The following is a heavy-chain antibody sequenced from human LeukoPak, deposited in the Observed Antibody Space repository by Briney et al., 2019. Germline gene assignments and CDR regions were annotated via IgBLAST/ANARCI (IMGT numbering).Heavy chain of an antibody. Sequence: GGSLRLSCAASGFIFSNYEMNWVRQAPGKGLECVSYISSGDETIHYADSVKGRFTISRDNVKNSVYLQMSSLRAEDTAVYYCTRAYRGGTVAYFDYWGQGSLVTVSS. V-gene: IGHV3-48*03. CDR2: ISSGDETI. D-gene: IGHD6-19*01. CDR3: TRAYRGGTVAYFDY. CDR1: GFIFSNYE. J-gene: IGHJ4*02.